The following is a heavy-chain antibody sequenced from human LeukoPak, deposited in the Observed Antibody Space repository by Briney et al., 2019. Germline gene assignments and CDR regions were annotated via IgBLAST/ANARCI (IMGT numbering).Heavy chain of an antibody. D-gene: IGHD4-17*01. J-gene: IGHJ4*02. CDR1: GFSLKTNAVA. V-gene: IGHV2-5*01. Sequence: SGATLVKPTQTLTLTCNFSGFSLKTNAVAVGWVRQPPGQALEWLTFIYGNDDKRYSLPPASRLTIPKDTSKNQVVLTMTYMDYVDTATYYCVHRTMVTSVDHWGQGTLVTVSS. CDR2: IYGNDDK. CDR3: VHRTMVTSVDH.